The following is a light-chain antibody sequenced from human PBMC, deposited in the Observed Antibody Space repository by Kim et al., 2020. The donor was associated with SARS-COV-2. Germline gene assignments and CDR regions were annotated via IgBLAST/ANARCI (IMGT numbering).Light chain of an antibody. Sequence: SPGDTAPLSCRASQNVHSNLAWYQQKPGQAPRLLIYGASTRATDIPARFSGGGSDTEFTLTISSLQSEDFAVYYCQQYNDWPPYTFGQGTKVDIK. V-gene: IGKV3-15*01. CDR1: QNVHSN. CDR2: GAS. J-gene: IGKJ2*01. CDR3: QQYNDWPPYT.